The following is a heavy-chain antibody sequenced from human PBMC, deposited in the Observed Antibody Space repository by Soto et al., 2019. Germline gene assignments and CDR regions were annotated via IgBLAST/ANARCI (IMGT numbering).Heavy chain of an antibody. CDR3: ARDTLPSDFGLGWDV. V-gene: IGHV3-11*01. Sequence: KAGGSLRLSCAASRFIFSDYYMSWIRQAPGKGLEWVSYISSSGSTIYYADSVKGRFTISRDNAKNSLYLQMNSLRAEDTAVYYCARDTLPSDFGLGWDVWGQGTTVTVSS. D-gene: IGHD4-17*01. CDR1: RFIFSDYY. J-gene: IGHJ6*02. CDR2: ISSSGSTI.